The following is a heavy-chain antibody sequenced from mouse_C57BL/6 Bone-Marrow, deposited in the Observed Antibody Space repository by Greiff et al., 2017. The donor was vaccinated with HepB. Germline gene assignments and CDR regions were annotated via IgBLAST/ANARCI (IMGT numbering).Heavy chain of an antibody. Sequence: EVKVVESGGGLVKPGGSLKLSCAASGFTFSSYAMSWVRQTPEKRLEWVATISDGGSYTYYPDNVKGRFTISRDNAKNNLYLQMSHLKSEDTAMYYCARDEGLPYFDYWGQGTTLTVSS. CDR3: ARDEGLPYFDY. CDR2: ISDGGSYT. V-gene: IGHV5-4*01. CDR1: GFTFSSYA. J-gene: IGHJ2*01. D-gene: IGHD2-4*01.